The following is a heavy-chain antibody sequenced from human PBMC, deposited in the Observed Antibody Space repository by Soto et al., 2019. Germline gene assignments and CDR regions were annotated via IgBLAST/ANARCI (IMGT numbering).Heavy chain of an antibody. CDR1: GGTFSSYT. V-gene: IGHV1-69*02. CDR2: IIPILGIA. J-gene: IGHJ2*01. Sequence: QVQLVQSGAEVKKPGSSVKVSCKASGGTFSSYTISWVRQAPGQGLEWMGRIIPILGIANYAQKFQGRVTITADKSTSTAHMELSSLRSEDTAVYYCARGGAAMATIRLYWYFDLWGRGTLVTVSS. CDR3: ARGGAAMATIRLYWYFDL. D-gene: IGHD5-12*01.